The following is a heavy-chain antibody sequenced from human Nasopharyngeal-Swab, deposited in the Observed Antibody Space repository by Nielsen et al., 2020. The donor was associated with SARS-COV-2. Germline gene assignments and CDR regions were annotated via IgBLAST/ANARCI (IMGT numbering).Heavy chain of an antibody. CDR2: ISSNSDTK. CDR1: GFTFSNFR. Sequence: GASLKISCAASGFTFSNFRMNWVRQAPGKGLEWVSCISSNSDTKYYADSVKGRFTISRDNAKNSLYLQMNSLRHEDTAVYYCASGTYDNAPGWGQGTLVTVSS. CDR3: ASGTYDNAPG. V-gene: IGHV3-48*02. D-gene: IGHD1-1*01. J-gene: IGHJ4*02.